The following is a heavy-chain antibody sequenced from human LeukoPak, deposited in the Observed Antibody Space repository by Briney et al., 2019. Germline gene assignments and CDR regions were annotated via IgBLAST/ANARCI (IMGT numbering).Heavy chain of an antibody. Sequence: PSETLSLTCAVYGGSFSGYYWSWIRQPPGKGLEWIGEINHSGSTNYNPSLKSRVTISVDTSKNQFSLKLSSVTAADTAVYYCAREALPNGVWRVGWFDPWGQGTLVTVSS. D-gene: IGHD2-8*01. J-gene: IGHJ5*02. CDR3: AREALPNGVWRVGWFDP. V-gene: IGHV4-34*01. CDR1: GGSFSGYY. CDR2: INHSGST.